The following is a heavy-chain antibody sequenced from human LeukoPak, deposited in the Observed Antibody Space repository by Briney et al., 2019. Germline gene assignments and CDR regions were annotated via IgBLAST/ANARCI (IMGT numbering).Heavy chain of an antibody. J-gene: IGHJ3*02. CDR3: ARGAHYYGHPDAFDI. CDR2: IIPIFGTA. CDR1: GGTFSSYA. V-gene: IGHV1-69*05. D-gene: IGHD3-10*01. Sequence: SVKVSCKASGGTFSSYAISWVRQAPGQGLEWMGRIIPIFGTANYAQKFQGRVTITTGESTSTAYMELSSLRSEDTAVYYCARGAHYYGHPDAFDIWGQGTMVTVSS.